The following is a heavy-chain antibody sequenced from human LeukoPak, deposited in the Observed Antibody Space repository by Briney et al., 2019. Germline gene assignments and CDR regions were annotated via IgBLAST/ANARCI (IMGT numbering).Heavy chain of an antibody. CDR3: ARVRGYSGYDLDY. CDR1: GFTFSSYW. D-gene: IGHD5-12*01. CDR2: IKQDGIEK. J-gene: IGHJ4*02. V-gene: IGHV3-7*01. Sequence: GGSLRLSCAASGFTFSSYWMSWVRQAPGKGLEWVANIKQDGIEKYYVDSVKGRFTISRDNARNSLYLQMNTLRAEDTAVYYCARVRGYSGYDLDYWGQGTLVTVPS.